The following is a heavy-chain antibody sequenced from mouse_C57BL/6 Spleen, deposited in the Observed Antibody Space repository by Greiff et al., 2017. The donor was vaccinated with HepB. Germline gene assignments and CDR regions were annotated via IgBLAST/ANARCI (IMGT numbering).Heavy chain of an antibody. Sequence: DVKLVESGGGLVKPGGSLKLSCAASGFTFSSYAMSWVRQTPEKRLEWVATISDGGSYTYYPDNVKGRFTISRDNAKNNLYLQMSHLKSEDTAMYYCAREGGSSGPYYFDYWGQGTTLTVSS. CDR3: AREGGSSGPYYFDY. CDR2: ISDGGSYT. V-gene: IGHV5-4*01. J-gene: IGHJ2*01. CDR1: GFTFSSYA. D-gene: IGHD3-2*02.